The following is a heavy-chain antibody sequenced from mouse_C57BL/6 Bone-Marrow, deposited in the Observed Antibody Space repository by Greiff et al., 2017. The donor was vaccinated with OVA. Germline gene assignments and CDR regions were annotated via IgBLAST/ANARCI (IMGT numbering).Heavy chain of an antibody. V-gene: IGHV1-50*01. CDR1: GYTFTSYW. CDR2: IDPSDSYT. Sequence: VQLQQPGAELVKPGASVKLSCKASGYTFTSYWMQWVKQRPGQGLEWIGEIDPSDSYTNYNQKFKGKATLTVDTSSSTAYMQLSSLTSEDSAVYYCANYPWFAYWGQGTLVTVSA. CDR3: ANYPWFAY. D-gene: IGHD1-1*02. J-gene: IGHJ3*01.